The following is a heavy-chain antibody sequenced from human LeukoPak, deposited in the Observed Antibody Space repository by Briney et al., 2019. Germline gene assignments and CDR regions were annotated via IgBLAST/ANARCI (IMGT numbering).Heavy chain of an antibody. D-gene: IGHD2-15*01. V-gene: IGHV4-39*01. CDR2: IYYSGST. J-gene: IGHJ5*02. CDR3: ARLEGGNWFDP. Sequence: SETLSLTCTVSGGSISSSSYYWGWLRQPPGKGVEWIGSIYYSGSTYYNPSLKSRVTISVDTSKNQFSLKLSSVTAADTAVYYCARLEGGNWFDPWGQGTLVTVSS. CDR1: GGSISSSSYY.